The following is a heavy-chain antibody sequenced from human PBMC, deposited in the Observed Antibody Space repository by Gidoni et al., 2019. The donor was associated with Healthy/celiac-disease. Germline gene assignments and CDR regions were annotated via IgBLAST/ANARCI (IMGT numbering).Heavy chain of an antibody. J-gene: IGHJ5*02. CDR3: ARQWATTGSYSHNWFDP. V-gene: IGHV4-39*01. D-gene: IGHD3-10*01. Sequence: QLQLQESGPGLVKPSETLSLTCTVSGGSISSSRYYWGWIRQPPGKGLEWIGSIYYSGSTYYNPSLKSRVTISVDTSKNQFSLKLSSVTAADTAVYYCARQWATTGSYSHNWFDPWGQGTLVTVSS. CDR2: IYYSGST. CDR1: GGSISSSRYY.